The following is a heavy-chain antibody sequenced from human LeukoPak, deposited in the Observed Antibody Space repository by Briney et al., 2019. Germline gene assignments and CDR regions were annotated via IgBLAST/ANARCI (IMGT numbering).Heavy chain of an antibody. V-gene: IGHV1-24*01. CDR3: ATLYDILTGLDY. Sequence: ASVKVSCKVSGYTLTELSMHWVRQAPGEGLEWMGGFDPEDGETIYAQKFQGRVTMTEDTSTDTAYMELSSLRSEDTAVYYCATLYDILTGLDYWGQGTLVTVSS. CDR1: GYTLTELS. D-gene: IGHD3-9*01. CDR2: FDPEDGET. J-gene: IGHJ4*02.